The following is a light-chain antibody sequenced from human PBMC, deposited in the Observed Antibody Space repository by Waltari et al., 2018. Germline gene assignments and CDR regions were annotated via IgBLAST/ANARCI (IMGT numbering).Light chain of an antibody. CDR1: SSNIGSNS. Sequence: QSVLTQPPSASEAARKSVTISCSGSSSNIGSNSVSWYQQLPETAPKLLIYYNDRRSSGVCDGFSGSKSGTSASLAISGLQTEDEADYYCAAWDDSLSGPLFGGGTRLTVL. CDR3: AAWDDSLSGPL. CDR2: YND. J-gene: IGLJ2*01. V-gene: IGLV1-36*01.